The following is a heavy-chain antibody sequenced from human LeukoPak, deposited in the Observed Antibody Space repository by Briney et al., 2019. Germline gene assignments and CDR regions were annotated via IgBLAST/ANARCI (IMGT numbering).Heavy chain of an antibody. J-gene: IGHJ6*03. Sequence: SETLSLTCAVYGGSFSGYYWSWIRQPPGKGLEWIGEIYHSGSTNYNPSLKSRVTISVDTSKNQFSLKLSSVTAADTAVYYCARPASYYDSSGYYRYYYYYMDVWGKGTTVTVSS. V-gene: IGHV4-34*01. CDR3: ARPASYYDSSGYYRYYYYYMDV. CDR2: IYHSGST. CDR1: GGSFSGYY. D-gene: IGHD3-22*01.